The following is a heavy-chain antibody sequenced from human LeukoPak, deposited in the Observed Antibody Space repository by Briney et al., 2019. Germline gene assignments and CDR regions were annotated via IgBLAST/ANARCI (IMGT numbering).Heavy chain of an antibody. Sequence: GGSLRLSCAASGFTFSSYGMHWVRQAPGKGLEWVAVISYDGSNKYYADSVKGRFTISRDNSKNTLYLQMNSLRAEDTAVYYCAKDPPEYTVTAPVDYWGQGTLVTVSS. CDR2: ISYDGSNK. CDR1: GFTFSSYG. D-gene: IGHD4-17*01. CDR3: AKDPPEYTVTAPVDY. J-gene: IGHJ4*02. V-gene: IGHV3-30*18.